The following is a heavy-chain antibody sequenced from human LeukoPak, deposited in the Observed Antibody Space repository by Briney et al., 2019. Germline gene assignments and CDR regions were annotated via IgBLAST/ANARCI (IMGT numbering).Heavy chain of an antibody. V-gene: IGHV3-23*01. CDR2: ISGSGGST. CDR3: AKDRGAPAAIMGDYMDV. CDR1: GFTFSSYA. D-gene: IGHD2-2*01. J-gene: IGHJ6*03. Sequence: GGSLRLSCAASGFTFSSYAMSWVRRAPGKGLEWVSGISGSGGSTYYADSVKGRFTISRDNSKNTLYLQMNSLRAEDTAVYYCAKDRGAPAAIMGDYMDVWGKGTTVTVSS.